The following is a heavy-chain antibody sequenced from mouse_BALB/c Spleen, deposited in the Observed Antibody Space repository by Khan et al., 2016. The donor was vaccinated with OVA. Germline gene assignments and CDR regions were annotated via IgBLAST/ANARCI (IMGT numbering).Heavy chain of an antibody. CDR1: GYSITSGYF. D-gene: IGHD3-1*01. CDR2: IRYDGDS. J-gene: IGHJ3*01. Sequence: EVQLQESGPGLVKPSQSLSLTCSVTGYSITSGYFWNWIRQFPGNKLEWMGYIRYDGDSNYNPSLKNRISITRDTSKNQFFLRLNSVNAEDTATYYGARGGGSGPAGFAYWGQGTLVTVSA. CDR3: ARGGGSGPAGFAY. V-gene: IGHV3-6*02.